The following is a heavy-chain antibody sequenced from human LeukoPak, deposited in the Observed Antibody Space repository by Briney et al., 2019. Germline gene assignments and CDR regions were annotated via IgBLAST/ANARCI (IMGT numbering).Heavy chain of an antibody. D-gene: IGHD3-10*01. Sequence: ASVKVSCKASGYTFTSYDINWARQATGQGLEWMGWMNPNSGNTGYAQKFQGRVTITRNTSISTAYMELSSLRSEDTAVYYCARGKKLWFGELLGYWGQGTLVTVSS. V-gene: IGHV1-8*03. CDR2: MNPNSGNT. CDR3: ARGKKLWFGELLGY. CDR1: GYTFTSYD. J-gene: IGHJ4*02.